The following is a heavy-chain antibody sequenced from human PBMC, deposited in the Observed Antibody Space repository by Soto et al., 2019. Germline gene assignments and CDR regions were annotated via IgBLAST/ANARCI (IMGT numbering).Heavy chain of an antibody. Sequence: SVKVSCKASGGTFRNYGIGWVRQAPGQGLEWMGGIIPVFGTTNYAQKFQGRVTITADESTSTAYIELSRLRSDDTAVYYCARVFSLPAGPNYYGMDVWGQGTTVTVSS. J-gene: IGHJ6*02. CDR3: ARVFSLPAGPNYYGMDV. CDR2: IIPVFGTT. CDR1: GGTFRNYG. V-gene: IGHV1-69*13.